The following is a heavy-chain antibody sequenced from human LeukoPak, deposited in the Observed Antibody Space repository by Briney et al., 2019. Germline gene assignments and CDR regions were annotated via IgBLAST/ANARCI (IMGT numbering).Heavy chain of an antibody. CDR2: IYYSGST. CDR1: GGSISSYY. J-gene: IGHJ4*02. V-gene: IGHV4-59*01. D-gene: IGHD6-19*01. Sequence: SETLSLTCTVSGGSISSYYWSWIRQPPGKGLEWIGYIYYSGSTNYNPSLKSRVTISVDTSKNQFSLKLSSVTAADTAVYYCARHPEAVAGFYFDYWGQGTLVTVSS. CDR3: ARHPEAVAGFYFDY.